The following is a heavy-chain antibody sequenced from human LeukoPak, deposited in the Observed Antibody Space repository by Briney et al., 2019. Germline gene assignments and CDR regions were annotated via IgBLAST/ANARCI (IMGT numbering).Heavy chain of an antibody. D-gene: IGHD6-19*01. J-gene: IGHJ5*02. CDR1: VGSISSSSYY. V-gene: IGHV4-39*07. Sequence: SETLSLTCTVSVGSISSSSYYWGWIRQPPGKGLEWIGSIYYSGSTYYNPSLKSRVTISVDTSKNQFSLKLSSVTAADTAVYYCARGGSGWYRNWFDPWGQGTLVTVSS. CDR2: IYYSGST. CDR3: ARGGSGWYRNWFDP.